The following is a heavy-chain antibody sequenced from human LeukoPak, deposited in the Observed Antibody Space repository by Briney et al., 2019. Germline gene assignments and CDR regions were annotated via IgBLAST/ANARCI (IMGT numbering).Heavy chain of an antibody. CDR3: ARVSSSGYYYIGAFDI. V-gene: IGHV3-66*01. Sequence: GGSLRLSCAASGFTVSSNYISWVRQAPGKGLEWVSVIYSGGSTYYADSVKGRFTISRDNSKNTLYLQMNSLRAEDTAVYYCARVSSSGYYYIGAFDIWGQGTMVTVSS. CDR2: IYSGGST. D-gene: IGHD3-22*01. J-gene: IGHJ3*02. CDR1: GFTVSSNY.